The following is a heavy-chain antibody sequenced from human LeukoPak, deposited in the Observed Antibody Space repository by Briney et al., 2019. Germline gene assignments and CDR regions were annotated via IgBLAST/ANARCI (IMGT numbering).Heavy chain of an antibody. D-gene: IGHD1-1*01. J-gene: IGHJ6*03. CDR3: AREPGTAFYYYYYMDV. CDR2: IYSDGTT. V-gene: IGHV3-53*05. Sequence: GGSLRLSCAASGFTVRSNYMSWVRQAPGKGLEWVSEIYSDGTTYYADSVKGRFTISRDNSKNTLYLQMNSLRAEDTAVYYCAREPGTAFYYYYYMDVWGKGTTVTVSS. CDR1: GFTVRSNY.